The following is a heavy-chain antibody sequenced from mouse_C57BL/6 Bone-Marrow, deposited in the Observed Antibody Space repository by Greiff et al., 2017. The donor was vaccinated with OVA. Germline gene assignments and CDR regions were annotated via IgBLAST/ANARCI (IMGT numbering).Heavy chain of an antibody. V-gene: IGHV5-4*01. CDR1: GFTFSSYA. J-gene: IGHJ3*01. Sequence: EVKLMESGGGLVKPGGSLKLSCAASGFTFSSYAMSWVRQTPEKRLEWVATISDGGSYTYYPDNVKGRFTISRDNAKNNLYLQMSHLKSEDTAMYYCARDPLYYYGSRFAYWGQGTLVTVSA. D-gene: IGHD1-1*01. CDR2: ISDGGSYT. CDR3: ARDPLYYYGSRFAY.